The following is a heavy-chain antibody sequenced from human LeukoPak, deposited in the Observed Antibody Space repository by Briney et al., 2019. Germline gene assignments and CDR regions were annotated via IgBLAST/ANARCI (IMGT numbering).Heavy chain of an antibody. CDR1: GGIFGSYA. CDR2: IIPIFDTP. J-gene: IGHJ4*02. D-gene: IGHD3-16*02. CDR3: AKGSRLREAGSYRF. Sequence: SSVKVSCKDSGGIFGSYAINSVRQAPGQGLEWLGRIIPIFDTPNYAQTFQGRVTISADKSTRTVYMELTSLRSEDTALYYCAKGSRLREAGSYRFWGQGTLVTVSS. V-gene: IGHV1-69*06.